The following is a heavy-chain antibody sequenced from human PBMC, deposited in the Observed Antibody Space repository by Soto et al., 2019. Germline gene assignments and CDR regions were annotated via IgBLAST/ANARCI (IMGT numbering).Heavy chain of an antibody. Sequence: QVQLQESGPGLVKPSQTLSLTCTVSGGSISSGGYYWSWIRQHPGKGLEWIGYIYYSGSTYYNPSLNTPLTISVVTPKNQFSLKLSSVTAADTAVYYCARYPIEDYGDHVGFYYWGQGTLVTVSS. J-gene: IGHJ4*02. CDR1: GGSISSGGYY. CDR3: ARYPIEDYGDHVGFYY. V-gene: IGHV4-31*01. CDR2: IYYSGST. D-gene: IGHD4-17*01.